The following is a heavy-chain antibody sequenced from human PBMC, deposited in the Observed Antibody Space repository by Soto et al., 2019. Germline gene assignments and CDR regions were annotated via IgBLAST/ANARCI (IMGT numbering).Heavy chain of an antibody. D-gene: IGHD6-6*01. CDR2: IIPISGTA. V-gene: IGHV1-69*13. Sequence: SVKVSCKASGGTFSSYAISWGRHAPGQGLEWMGGIIPISGTANYAQKFQGRVTITADESTSTAYMELSSLRSEDTAVYYCARASPSLAARSYFDYWGQGTLVTVSS. CDR3: ARASPSLAARSYFDY. CDR1: GGTFSSYA. J-gene: IGHJ4*02.